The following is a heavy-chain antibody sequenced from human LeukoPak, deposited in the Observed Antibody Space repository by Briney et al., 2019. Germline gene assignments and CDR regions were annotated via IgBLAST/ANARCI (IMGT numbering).Heavy chain of an antibody. Sequence: SETLSLTCAVSGGSISSSNWWSWVRQPPGKGLEWIGEIYHSGSTNYNPSLKSRVTISVDKSKNQFSLKLSSVTAADTAVYYCARDLIDYDSSGRQAFDIWGQGTMVTVSS. CDR2: IYHSGST. CDR3: ARDLIDYDSSGRQAFDI. J-gene: IGHJ3*02. D-gene: IGHD3-22*01. CDR1: GGSISSSNW. V-gene: IGHV4-4*02.